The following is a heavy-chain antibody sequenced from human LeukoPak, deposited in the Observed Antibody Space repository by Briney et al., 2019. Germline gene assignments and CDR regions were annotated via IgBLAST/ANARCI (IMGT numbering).Heavy chain of an antibody. CDR1: GFTFSSHG. CDR2: INSAGSST. Sequence: GGSLRLSCAASGFTFSSHGMHWVRQVPGKGLVWVSRINSAGSSTSYADSVKGRFTISRDNAKNTLYLQMNSLRAEDTAVYYCARDVSVTNTWYDYWGQGTLLTVSS. V-gene: IGHV3-74*01. D-gene: IGHD6-13*01. J-gene: IGHJ4*02. CDR3: ARDVSVTNTWYDY.